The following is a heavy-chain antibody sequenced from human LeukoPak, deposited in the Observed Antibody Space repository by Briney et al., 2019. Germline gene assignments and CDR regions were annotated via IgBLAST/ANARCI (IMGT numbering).Heavy chain of an antibody. D-gene: IGHD3-3*01. CDR3: ASGRVRFLEWLMGFDY. Sequence: ASVKVSCKASGGTFSSYAISWVRQAPGQGLEWMGGIIPIFGTANYAQKFQGRVTITTDESTSTAYMELSSLRSEDTDVYYCASGRVRFLEWLMGFDYWGQGTLVTVSS. J-gene: IGHJ4*02. CDR2: IIPIFGTA. CDR1: GGTFSSYA. V-gene: IGHV1-69*05.